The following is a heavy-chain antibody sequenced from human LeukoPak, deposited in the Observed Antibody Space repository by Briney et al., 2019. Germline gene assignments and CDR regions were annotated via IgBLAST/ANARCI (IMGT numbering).Heavy chain of an antibody. Sequence: SETLSLTCTVSGGSISSYYWGWIRQPPGKGLEWIGYIYYSGSTNYNPSLKSRVTISVDTSKNQFSLKLSSVTAADTAVYYCARQQEGGVRGVSWFDPWGQGTLVTVSS. V-gene: IGHV4-59*08. D-gene: IGHD3-10*01. CDR1: GGSISSYY. CDR2: IYYSGST. CDR3: ARQQEGGVRGVSWFDP. J-gene: IGHJ5*02.